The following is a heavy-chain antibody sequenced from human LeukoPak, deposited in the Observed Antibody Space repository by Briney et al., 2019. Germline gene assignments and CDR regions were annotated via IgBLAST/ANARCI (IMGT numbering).Heavy chain of an antibody. D-gene: IGHD6-19*01. CDR3: ARRGDSSGWSVIDY. Sequence: PSETLSLTCAVYGGSFSGYYWSWIRQPPGKGLEWIGYIYYSGSTNYNPSLKSRVTISVDTSKNQFSLKLSSVTAADTAVYYCARRGDSSGWSVIDYWGQGTLVTVSS. V-gene: IGHV4-59*08. CDR1: GGSFSGYY. CDR2: IYYSGST. J-gene: IGHJ4*02.